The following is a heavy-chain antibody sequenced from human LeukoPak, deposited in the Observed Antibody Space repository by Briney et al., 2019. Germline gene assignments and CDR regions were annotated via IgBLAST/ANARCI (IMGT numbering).Heavy chain of an antibody. CDR3: ASQLYYYYYMDV. J-gene: IGHJ6*03. V-gene: IGHV4-34*01. Sequence: SETLSLTCAVHGGSFSGYYWSWIRQPPGKGLEWIGEINHSGSTYYNPSLKSRVTISVDTSKNQFSLKLSSVTAADTAVYYCASQLYYYYYMDVWGKGTTVTVSS. CDR2: INHSGST. D-gene: IGHD5-24*01. CDR1: GGSFSGYY.